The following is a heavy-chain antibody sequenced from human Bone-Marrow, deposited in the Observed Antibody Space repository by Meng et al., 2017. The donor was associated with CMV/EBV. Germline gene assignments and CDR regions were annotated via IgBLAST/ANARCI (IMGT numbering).Heavy chain of an antibody. J-gene: IGHJ4*02. CDR1: GYIFGDFY. Sequence: ASVKVSCKASGYIFGDFYMHWVRQAPGEGLEWMGWINPKSGATNYEQKFQGRVTMTRDTSITSHYMELNSLISGDTAVYYCARNYYGSGRRVPGGYWGQGTLVTVSS. V-gene: IGHV1-2*02. CDR3: ARNYYGSGRRVPGGY. CDR2: INPKSGAT. D-gene: IGHD3-10*01.